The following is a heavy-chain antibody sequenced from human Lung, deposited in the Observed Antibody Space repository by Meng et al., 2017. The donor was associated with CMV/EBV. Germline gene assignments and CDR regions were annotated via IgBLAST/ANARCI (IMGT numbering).Heavy chain of an antibody. CDR3: TMCHCGIHIYAFDI. CDR1: GFIFSDHY. D-gene: IGHD2-21*01. J-gene: IGHJ3*02. Sequence: SXAGSGFIFSDHYIDCVRQAPGKGLEWVGRAANKANSYTTEYAASVKGRFTFSRDDSENSLYLQLNSLRSEDTAVYDSTMCHCGIHIYAFDIWGQGTXVTVSS. CDR2: AANKANSYTT. V-gene: IGHV3-72*01.